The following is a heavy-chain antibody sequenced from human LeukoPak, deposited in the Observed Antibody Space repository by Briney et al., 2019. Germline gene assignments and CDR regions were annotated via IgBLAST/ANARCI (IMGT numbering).Heavy chain of an antibody. CDR1: GYTLTELS. Sequence: ASVKVSCKVSGYTLTELSMHWVRQAPGKGLEWMGGFDPEDGETIYAQKFQGRVTMTEDTSTDTAYMELSSLRSEDTAVYYCATGIRPIQYSSGWPYYFDYWGQGTLVTVSS. D-gene: IGHD6-19*01. V-gene: IGHV1-24*01. CDR3: ATGIRPIQYSSGWPYYFDY. CDR2: FDPEDGET. J-gene: IGHJ4*02.